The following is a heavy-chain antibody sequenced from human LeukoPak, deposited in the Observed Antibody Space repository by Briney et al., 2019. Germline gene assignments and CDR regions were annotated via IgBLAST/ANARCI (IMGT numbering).Heavy chain of an antibody. CDR2: IRSKANTYAT. CDR3: SAAVGTDFYDYGMDV. J-gene: IGHJ6*02. D-gene: IGHD6-13*01. V-gene: IGHV3-73*01. Sequence: GGSLRLSCAASGFTFSGSAMHWVRQASGKGLEWVGHIRSKANTYATAYAASVKGRFSISRDDSKNTAYLQLNSLKTEDTAVYYCSAAVGTDFYDYGMDVWGQGTTVTVSS. CDR1: GFTFSGSA.